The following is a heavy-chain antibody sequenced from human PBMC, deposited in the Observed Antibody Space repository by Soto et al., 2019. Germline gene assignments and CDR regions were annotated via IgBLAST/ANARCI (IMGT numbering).Heavy chain of an antibody. CDR1: GFTFSSYG. V-gene: IGHV3-30*18. CDR2: ISYDGSNK. D-gene: IGHD5-18*01. J-gene: IGHJ4*02. Sequence: QVQLVESGGGVVQPGRSLRLSCAASGFTFSSYGMHWVRQAPGKGLEWVAVISYDGSNKYYADSVKGRFTISRDNSKNTLYLQMNSPRAEDTAVYYCAKGSGGYSHGAHYYWGQGTLVTVSS. CDR3: AKGSGGYSHGAHYY.